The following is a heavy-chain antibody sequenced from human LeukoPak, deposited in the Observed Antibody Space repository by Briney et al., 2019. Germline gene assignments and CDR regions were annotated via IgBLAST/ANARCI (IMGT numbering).Heavy chain of an antibody. Sequence: GGPLRLSCAASGFTFSDYYMSWIRQAPGKGLEWVSYISSSSSYTNYADSVKGRFTISRDNAKNSLYLQMNSLRAEDTAVYYCARDTAMVRGVEYYYGMDVWGKGTTVTVSS. CDR3: ARDTAMVRGVEYYYGMDV. CDR1: GFTFSDYY. D-gene: IGHD5-18*01. J-gene: IGHJ6*04. V-gene: IGHV3-11*06. CDR2: ISSSSSYT.